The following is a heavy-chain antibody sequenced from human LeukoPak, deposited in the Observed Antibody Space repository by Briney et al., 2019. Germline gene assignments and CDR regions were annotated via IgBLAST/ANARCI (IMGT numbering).Heavy chain of an antibody. J-gene: IGHJ4*02. V-gene: IGHV3-74*01. CDR1: GFTFSSYW. CDR2: INSDGSST. CDR3: ASVACSAVTCFGFLFFDY. Sequence: GGSLRLSCAASGFTFSSYWMHWVRQAPGKGLVWVSRINSDGSSTSYADSAKGRFTISRDNAKNSLFLQMNSLRAEDTAVYYCASVACSAVTCFGFLFFDYWGQGTLVTVSS. D-gene: IGHD2-15*01.